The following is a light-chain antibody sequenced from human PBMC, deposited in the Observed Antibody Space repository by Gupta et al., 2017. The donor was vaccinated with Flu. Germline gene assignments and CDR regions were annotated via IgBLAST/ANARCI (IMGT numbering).Light chain of an antibody. CDR1: SPNIGNNY. V-gene: IGLV1-51*01. CDR3: GTWDSRLSAAV. J-gene: IGLJ7*01. Sequence: QSVLTQPPSVSAAPGHKVTLSCSGSSPNIGNNYVSWYQQLPGTTPKLLIYDNNKRPSGIPDRFSGSKSGTSATLGITGLQTGDEADYYCGTWDSRLSAAVFGGGTQLTVL. CDR2: DNN.